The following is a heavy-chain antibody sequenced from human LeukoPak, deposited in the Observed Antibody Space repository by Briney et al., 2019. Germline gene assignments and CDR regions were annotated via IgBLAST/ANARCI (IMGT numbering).Heavy chain of an antibody. D-gene: IGHD6-13*01. V-gene: IGHV3-7*01. CDR1: GFTFSNYW. CDR2: IKTDGSER. J-gene: IGHJ4*02. Sequence: GGSLRLSCEGSGFTFSNYWMTWVRQAPGKGLEWVANIKTDGSERHYGDSVEGRFTISRDNAKNSLYLQMNSLRAEDTAVYYCARDRGDSSSWFDYWGQGTLVTVSS. CDR3: ARDRGDSSSWFDY.